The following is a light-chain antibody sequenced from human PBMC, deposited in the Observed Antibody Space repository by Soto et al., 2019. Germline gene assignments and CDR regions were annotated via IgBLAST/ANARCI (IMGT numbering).Light chain of an antibody. J-gene: IGKJ1*01. Sequence: VLTQSPGTLSLSPGDRATLSCRASETVTGKYLAWYQQKAGQAPRLLIFAASNRATGIPDRFSGSGSGTDFTLTISRLEPEDFAVYFCQQYSSPPQTFGQGTKVDIK. CDR2: AAS. CDR3: QQYSSPPQT. V-gene: IGKV3-20*01. CDR1: ETVTGKY.